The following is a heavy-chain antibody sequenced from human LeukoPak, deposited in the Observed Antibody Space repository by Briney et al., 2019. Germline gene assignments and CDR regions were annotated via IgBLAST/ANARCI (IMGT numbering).Heavy chain of an antibody. CDR2: ISAGSGAI. Sequence: SGGSLRLSCAASGFTFSRFSMNWVRQAPGKGLEWVSYISAGSGAIYYADSVKGRFTISRDNAKNSLYLQMNSLRDEDTAVYYCARDVPFVHEGGGQGTLVTVSS. D-gene: IGHD2-21*01. CDR1: GFTFSRFS. V-gene: IGHV3-48*02. J-gene: IGHJ4*02. CDR3: ARDVPFVHEG.